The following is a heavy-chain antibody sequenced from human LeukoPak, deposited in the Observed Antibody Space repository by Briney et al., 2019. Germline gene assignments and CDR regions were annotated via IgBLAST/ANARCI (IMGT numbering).Heavy chain of an antibody. D-gene: IGHD1-14*01. CDR2: INPSGGST. Sequence: GASVKVSCKASGYTFTSYAMHWVRQAPGQGLEWMGIINPSGGSTSYAQKFQGRVTMSRDTSTSTVYMELSSLRSEDTAVYYCARVPPGGRGMDVWGQGTTVTVSS. V-gene: IGHV1-46*01. CDR1: GYTFTSYA. J-gene: IGHJ6*02. CDR3: ARVPPGGRGMDV.